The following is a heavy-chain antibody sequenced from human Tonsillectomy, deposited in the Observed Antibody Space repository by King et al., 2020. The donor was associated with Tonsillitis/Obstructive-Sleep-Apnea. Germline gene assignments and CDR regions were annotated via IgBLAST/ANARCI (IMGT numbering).Heavy chain of an antibody. Sequence: QLTLKESGPVLVKPTETLTLTCTVSGFSLSNARMGVSWIRQPPGKALEWLAHISPNDEKSYNTSLKTRLTISKDTSKSQVVLTMTNMDPVDTATYFCARMPLYSSNWYEGYFDYWGQGTLVTVSS. CDR3: ARMPLYSSNWYEGYFDY. D-gene: IGHD6-13*01. CDR2: ISPNDEK. V-gene: IGHV2-26*01. J-gene: IGHJ4*02. CDR1: GFSLSNARMG.